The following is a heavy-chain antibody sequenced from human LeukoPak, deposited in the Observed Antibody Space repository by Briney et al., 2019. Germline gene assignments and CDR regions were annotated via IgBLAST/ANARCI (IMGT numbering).Heavy chain of an antibody. CDR1: GDSNSSGNYY. V-gene: IGHV4-61*02. D-gene: IGHD2-2*01. CDR2: VYTTGST. Sequence: SETLSLTCTVSGDSNSSGNYYWSWIRQPAGKGLEYIGRVYTTGSTNYNPSLKSRVTISLDTSKNQFSLKLKTVTAADTAVYYCARFWFSRGYYFDYWGRGALVTVSS. CDR3: ARFWFSRGYYFDY. J-gene: IGHJ4*02.